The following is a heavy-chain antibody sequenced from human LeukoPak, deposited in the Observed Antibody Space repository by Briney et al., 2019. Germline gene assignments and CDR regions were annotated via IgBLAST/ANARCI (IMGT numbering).Heavy chain of an antibody. CDR2: IYSDDST. CDR3: ARDGKDSSGYYFGDS. D-gene: IGHD3-22*01. J-gene: IGHJ4*02. V-gene: IGHV3-66*01. Sequence: GGSLRLSCAVSGFTVGASYMSWVRQAPGKGLEWVSVIYSDDSTGYADSVKGRFSISRDNVKNMLYLQMNSLRVEDTAVYYCARDGKDSSGYYFGDSWGQGTLVTVSS. CDR1: GFTVGASY.